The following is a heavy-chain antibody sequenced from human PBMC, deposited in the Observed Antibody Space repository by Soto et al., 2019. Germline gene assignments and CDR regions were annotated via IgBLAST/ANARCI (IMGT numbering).Heavy chain of an antibody. J-gene: IGHJ6*02. Sequence: SETLSLTCTVSGGSITSGGYFWDWIRQPPGKGLEWIGTVHSTGGTYYSPSLRSRVTISVDTSKNLFSLKMTSASATDTAVYFCAKREDSSRFGGMDVWGQGTTVTVSS. V-gene: IGHV4-39*01. CDR2: VHSTGGT. D-gene: IGHD3-3*01. CDR3: AKREDSSRFGGMDV. CDR1: GGSITSGGYF.